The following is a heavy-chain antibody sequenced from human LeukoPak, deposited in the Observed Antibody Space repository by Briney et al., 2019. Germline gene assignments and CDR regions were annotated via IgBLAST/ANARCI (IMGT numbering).Heavy chain of an antibody. J-gene: IGHJ4*02. CDR2: ISAYNGNT. CDR1: GYTFTSYG. CDR3: ARFDIVVVPAAPFDY. V-gene: IGHV1-18*01. D-gene: IGHD2-2*01. Sequence: GAPVKVSCKASGYTFTSYGISWVRQAPGQGLEWMGWISAYNGNTNYAQKLQGRVTMTTDTSTSTAYMELRSLRSDDTAVYYCARFDIVVVPAAPFDYWGQGTLVTVSS.